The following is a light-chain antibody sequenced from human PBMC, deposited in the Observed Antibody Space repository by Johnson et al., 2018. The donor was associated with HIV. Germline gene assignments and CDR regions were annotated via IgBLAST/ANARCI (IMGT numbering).Light chain of an antibody. V-gene: IGLV1-51*02. Sequence: QSVLTQPPSVSAAPGQKVTFSCSGSSSNIGNNYVSWYQQLPGTAPKLLIYENSKRPSGIPDRFSGSQSGTSATLGITGLQTGDEADYYCGAWDSSLTTYVFGTGTTVPVL. CDR1: SSNIGNNY. CDR3: GAWDSSLTTYV. J-gene: IGLJ1*01. CDR2: ENS.